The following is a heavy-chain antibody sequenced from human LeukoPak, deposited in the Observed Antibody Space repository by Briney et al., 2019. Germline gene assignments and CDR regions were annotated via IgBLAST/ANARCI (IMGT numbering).Heavy chain of an antibody. CDR2: IYPGDSDT. J-gene: IGHJ4*02. CDR3: ARRPDYYDSSGYLDY. Sequence: HGESPKISCKGSGYSFTSYWIGWVRQMPGKGLEWMGIIYPGDSDTRYSPSFQGQVTISADKTISTAYLQWSSLKASDTAMYYCARRPDYYDSSGYLDYWGQGTLVTVSS. D-gene: IGHD3-22*01. CDR1: GYSFTSYW. V-gene: IGHV5-51*01.